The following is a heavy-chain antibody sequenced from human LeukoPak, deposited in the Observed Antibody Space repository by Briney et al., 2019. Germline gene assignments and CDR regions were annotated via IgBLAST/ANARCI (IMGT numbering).Heavy chain of an antibody. CDR1: GFTFSSYE. J-gene: IGHJ6*04. CDR2: ISSSGSTI. CDR3: AELGITMIGGV. V-gene: IGHV3-48*03. Sequence: GGSLRLSCAASGFTFSSYEMNWVRQAPGKGLEWVSYISSSGSTIYYADSVKGRFTISRDNAKNSLYLQMNSLRAEDTAVYYCAELGITMIGGVWGKGTTLTVSS. D-gene: IGHD3-10*02.